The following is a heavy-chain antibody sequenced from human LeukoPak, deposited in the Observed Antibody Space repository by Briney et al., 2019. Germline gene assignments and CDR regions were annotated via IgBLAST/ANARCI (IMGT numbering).Heavy chain of an antibody. Sequence: GGSLRLSCAASGFTFSPYSMYWVRQAPGKGLEWVSYIGSSSITIFYANSVKGRFTISRDNARNSLYLQMNSLRDEDTAVYYCARDRRYYGDFYFYGLDVWGQGTTVTVSS. CDR1: GFTFSPYS. CDR3: ARDRRYYGDFYFYGLDV. J-gene: IGHJ6*02. V-gene: IGHV3-48*02. D-gene: IGHD4-17*01. CDR2: IGSSSITI.